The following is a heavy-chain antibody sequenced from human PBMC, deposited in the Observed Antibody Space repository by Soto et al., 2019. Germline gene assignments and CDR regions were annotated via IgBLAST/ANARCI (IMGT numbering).Heavy chain of an antibody. J-gene: IGHJ3*02. CDR3: ATTPYCISTSCYPMDAFDI. Sequence: SETLSLTCAVSGGSISSGGYSWSWIRQPPGKGLEWIGYMYHSGSTYYNPSLKSRVTISIDRSKNQFSLKLSSVTAADTAVYYCATTPYCISTSCYPMDAFDIWGQGTMVTVSS. V-gene: IGHV4-30-2*01. CDR2: MYHSGST. D-gene: IGHD2-2*01. CDR1: GGSISSGGYS.